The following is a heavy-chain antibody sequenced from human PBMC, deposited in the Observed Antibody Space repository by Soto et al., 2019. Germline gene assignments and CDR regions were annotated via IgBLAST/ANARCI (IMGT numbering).Heavy chain of an antibody. D-gene: IGHD1-20*01. CDR2: IYYSGST. J-gene: IGHJ5*02. V-gene: IGHV4-31*03. Sequence: TLSLPCTVSGGSIRSGGYNWSFIRQHPGKGLEWIGYIYYSGSTYYNTSLKSRVTISVDTSKNQFSLKLRSVTAADTAVYYCARVGGINWFDPWGQGTLVTVSS. CDR1: GGSIRSGGYN. CDR3: ARVGGINWFDP.